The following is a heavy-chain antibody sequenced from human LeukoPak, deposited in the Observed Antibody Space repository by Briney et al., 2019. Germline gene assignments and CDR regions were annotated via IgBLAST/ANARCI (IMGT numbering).Heavy chain of an antibody. CDR3: ARDYYDSSGYPVDAFDI. D-gene: IGHD3-22*01. V-gene: IGHV4-31*03. J-gene: IGHJ3*02. CDR1: GGSISSGGYY. Sequence: KPSETLSLTCTVSGGSISSGGYYWRWIRQHPGKGLEWIGYIYYSGSTYYNPSLKSRVTISVDTSKNQFSLKLSSVTAADTAVYYCARDYYDSSGYPVDAFDIWGQGTMVTVSS. CDR2: IYYSGST.